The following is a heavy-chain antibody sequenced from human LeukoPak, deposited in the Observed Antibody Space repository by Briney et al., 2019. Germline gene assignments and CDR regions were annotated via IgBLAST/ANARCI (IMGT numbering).Heavy chain of an antibody. CDR3: AKEIAVAGTRWFDP. D-gene: IGHD6-19*01. J-gene: IGHJ5*02. CDR1: GFTFSSYG. V-gene: IGHV3-30*18. Sequence: GRSLRLSCAASGFTFSSYGMHWVRQAPGKGLEWVAVISYDGSNKYYADSVKGRFTISRDNSKNTLYLQMNSLRAEDTAVYYCAKEIAVAGTRWFDPWGQGTLVTASS. CDR2: ISYDGSNK.